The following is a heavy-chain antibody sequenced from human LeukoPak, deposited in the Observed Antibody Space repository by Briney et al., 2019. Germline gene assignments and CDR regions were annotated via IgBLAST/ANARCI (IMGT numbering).Heavy chain of an antibody. CDR3: AKDPGSGVRGWFDP. V-gene: IGHV3-23*01. CDR2: ISGSAGST. D-gene: IGHD3-10*01. Sequence: GGSLRLSCAASGFTFRSFAMHWVRQAPGKGLEWVSAISGSAGSTYYADSVKGRFTISRDNSKNTLYLQMNSLRAEDTAVYYCAKDPGSGVRGWFDPWGQGTLVTVSS. J-gene: IGHJ5*02. CDR1: GFTFRSFA.